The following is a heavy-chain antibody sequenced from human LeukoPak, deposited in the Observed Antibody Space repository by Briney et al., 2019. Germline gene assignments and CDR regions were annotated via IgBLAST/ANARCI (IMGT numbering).Heavy chain of an antibody. CDR1: GYTFTVYY. Sequence: GASVKVSCKASGYTFTVYYMHWVRQAPGQGLEWMGWINPNSGGTNYAQKFQGRVTMTRDTSISTAYMELSRLRSDDTAMYYCASGLTGYSSGWGPNSVDRYFDNWGQGTLVTVSS. CDR3: ASGLTGYSSGWGPNSVDRYFDN. V-gene: IGHV1-2*02. J-gene: IGHJ4*01. CDR2: INPNSGGT. D-gene: IGHD6-19*01.